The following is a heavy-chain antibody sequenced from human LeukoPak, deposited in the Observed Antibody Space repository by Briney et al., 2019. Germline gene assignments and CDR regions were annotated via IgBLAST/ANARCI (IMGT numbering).Heavy chain of an antibody. D-gene: IGHD2-2*01. V-gene: IGHV3-48*02. CDR2: ISSSGSTT. J-gene: IGHJ4*02. Sequence: PGGSLRLSCAVSGFTFSYYSMNWVRQAPGKGLEWVSYISSSGSTTYYADSVKGRFTVSRDTAKNSLYLQMNSLRDEDTAVYYCAFRPLGDCSSSTCYAFDYWGRGTLVTVSS. CDR3: AFRPLGDCSSSTCYAFDY. CDR1: GFTFSYYS.